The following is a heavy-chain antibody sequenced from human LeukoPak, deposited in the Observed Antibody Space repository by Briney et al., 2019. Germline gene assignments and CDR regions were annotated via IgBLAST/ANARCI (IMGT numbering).Heavy chain of an antibody. D-gene: IGHD3-10*01. CDR2: IYYSGST. CDR3: ARRLWFGESLLPFDY. V-gene: IGHV4-39*01. Sequence: SETLSLTCTVSGGSISGSSYYWGWIRQPPGKGLEWIGSIYYSGSTYYNPSLKSRVTISVDTSKNQFSLKLSSVTAADTAVYYCARRLWFGESLLPFDYWGQGTLVTVSS. CDR1: GGSISGSSYY. J-gene: IGHJ4*02.